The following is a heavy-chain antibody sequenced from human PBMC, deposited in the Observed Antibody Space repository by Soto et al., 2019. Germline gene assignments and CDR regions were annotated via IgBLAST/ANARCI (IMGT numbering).Heavy chain of an antibody. Sequence: LSLTCTVSGGSIGLNTYYWGWIRQPPGKGLEWIGSVYRSGSTSYNPSLKSRVTISVHTSKSQVALTLSSVTAADTAFYYCTTLASGHFDSWGQGAQVTVSS. CDR3: TTLASGHFDS. D-gene: IGHD2-8*02. J-gene: IGHJ4*02. V-gene: IGHV4-39*01. CDR1: GGSIGLNTYY. CDR2: VYRSGST.